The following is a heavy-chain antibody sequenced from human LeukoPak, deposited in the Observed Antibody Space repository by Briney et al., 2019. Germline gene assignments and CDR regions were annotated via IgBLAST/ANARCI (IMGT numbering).Heavy chain of an antibody. CDR1: GGSISSSSYY. J-gene: IGHJ4*02. CDR2: IYYSGST. Sequence: SETLSLTCTVSGGSISSSSYYWGWIRQPPGKGLEWIGSIYYSGSTYYNPSLKSRVTISVDTSKNQFSLKLSSVTAADTAVYYCARVRGWYGELDYWGQGTLVTVSS. D-gene: IGHD6-19*01. CDR3: ARVRGWYGELDY. V-gene: IGHV4-39*07.